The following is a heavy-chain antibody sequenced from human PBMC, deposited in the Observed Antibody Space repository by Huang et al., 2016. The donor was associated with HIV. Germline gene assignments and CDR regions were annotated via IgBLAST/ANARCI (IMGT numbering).Heavy chain of an antibody. CDR2: FNAGNGYT. V-gene: IGHV1-3*01. D-gene: IGHD3-10*01. CDR1: GYTFTNYA. Sequence: QAQLVQSGAEVKKPGASVKVSCKASGYTFTNYALHWGRQAPGRRVEWMGWFNAGNGYTESSQKVRDRITMTRDTSANTAYMELSSLRSEDTAVYYCASHSRSMVRGVGAFDIWGQGTMVTVSS. CDR3: ASHSRSMVRGVGAFDI. J-gene: IGHJ3*02.